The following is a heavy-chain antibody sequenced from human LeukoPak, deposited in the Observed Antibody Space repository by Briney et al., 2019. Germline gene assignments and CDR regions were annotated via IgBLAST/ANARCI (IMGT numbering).Heavy chain of an antibody. CDR1: GGSISRFY. V-gene: IGHV4-4*07. J-gene: IGHJ5*02. D-gene: IGHD3-10*01. Sequence: SETLSLTCTVSGGSISRFYWSWIRQPAGKGLEWIGRIYTSGSTNYNPSLKSRVTMSVDTSKNQFSLKLSSVTAADTAVYYCAIAGSGSYRLRWFDPWGQGTLVTVSS. CDR3: AIAGSGSYRLRWFDP. CDR2: IYTSGST.